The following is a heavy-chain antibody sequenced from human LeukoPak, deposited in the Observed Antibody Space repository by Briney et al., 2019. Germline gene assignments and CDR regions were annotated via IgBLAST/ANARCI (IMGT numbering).Heavy chain of an antibody. CDR3: ARATTETYYIDY. Sequence: PGRSLRLSCAASGFTFSSYAMLWVRQAPGRGLEWVIIISYHGSDKYYADSVKGRFTISRDNSKNTLYLQMDSLRPEDTAVYYCARATTETYYIDYWGQGTLVTVSS. D-gene: IGHD1-1*01. CDR1: GFTFSSYA. V-gene: IGHV3-30-3*01. CDR2: ISYHGSDK. J-gene: IGHJ4*02.